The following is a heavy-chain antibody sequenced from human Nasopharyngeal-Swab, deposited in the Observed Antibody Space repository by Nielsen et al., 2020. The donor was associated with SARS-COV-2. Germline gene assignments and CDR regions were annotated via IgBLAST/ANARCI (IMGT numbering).Heavy chain of an antibody. CDR3: AKDLKPMYYDFWSGYYTDYYYYMDV. V-gene: IGHV3-23*01. CDR2: ISGSGGST. J-gene: IGHJ6*03. D-gene: IGHD3-3*01. Sequence: VRQAPGKGLEWVSAISGSGGSTYYADSVKGRFTISRDNSKNTLSLQMNSLRAEDTAVYYCAKDLKPMYYDFWSGYYTDYYYYMDVWGKGTTVTVSS.